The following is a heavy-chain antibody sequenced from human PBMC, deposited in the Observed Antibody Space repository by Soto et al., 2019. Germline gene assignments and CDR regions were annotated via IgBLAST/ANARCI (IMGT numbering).Heavy chain of an antibody. J-gene: IGHJ4*02. Sequence: ASETLSLTCTVSGGSISSSSSYWGWIRQPPGKGLEWIGNIFYSGSTYYNPSLKSRVTISVDASKNQFSLKLSSVTAADTAVYYCARLVGATDWGQGTLVTVSS. CDR3: ARLVGATD. V-gene: IGHV4-39*01. D-gene: IGHD1-26*01. CDR2: IFYSGST. CDR1: GGSISSSSSY.